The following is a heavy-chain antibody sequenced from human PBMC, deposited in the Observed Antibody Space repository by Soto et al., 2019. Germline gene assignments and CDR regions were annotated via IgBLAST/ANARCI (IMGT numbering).Heavy chain of an antibody. J-gene: IGHJ2*01. Sequence: QVTLKESGPVLVKPTETLTLTCTVSGFSLSTARLGVSWIRQPPAKALEWLAHIFSNDEKSYSTSLKSRLTIPKHPTKCQVVLTMTNMDPVGTATYCCARIPSIAARPSSWYFYLLGRGTLVTVSS. CDR2: IFSNDEK. D-gene: IGHD6-6*01. V-gene: IGHV2-26*01. CDR1: GFSLSTARLG. CDR3: ARIPSIAARPSSWYFYL.